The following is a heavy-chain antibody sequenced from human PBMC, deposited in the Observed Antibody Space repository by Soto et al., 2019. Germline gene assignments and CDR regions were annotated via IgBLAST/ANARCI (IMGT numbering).Heavy chain of an antibody. CDR1: GGSISSYY. CDR2: IYYNGNT. CDR3: ARATTVTSSFFYYGLDV. D-gene: IGHD4-17*01. J-gene: IGHJ6*02. Sequence: PSETLSLTCTVSGGSISSYYWTWIRQPPGKGLEWIGNIYYNGNTYYNPSLKSRLTMSLDTSQNQFSLHLTSVIAADSASYFCARATTVTSSFFYYGLDVWGQGTTGTVSS. V-gene: IGHV4-59*06.